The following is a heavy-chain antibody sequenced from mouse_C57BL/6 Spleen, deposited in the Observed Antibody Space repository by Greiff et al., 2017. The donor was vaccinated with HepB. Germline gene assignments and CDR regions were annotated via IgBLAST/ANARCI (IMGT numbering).Heavy chain of an antibody. CDR3: EGDYDYGGFAY. Sequence: EVKVVESGGGLVKPGGSLKLSCAASGFTFSDYGMHWVRQAPEKGLEWVAYISSGSSTIYYADTVKGRFTISRDNAKNTLFLQMTRLRSEDTAMYYCEGDYDYGGFAYWGQGTLVTVSA. CDR2: ISSGSSTI. V-gene: IGHV5-17*01. CDR1: GFTFSDYG. D-gene: IGHD2-4*01. J-gene: IGHJ3*01.